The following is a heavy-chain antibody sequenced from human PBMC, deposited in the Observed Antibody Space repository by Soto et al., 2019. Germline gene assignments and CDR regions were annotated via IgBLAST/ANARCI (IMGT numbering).Heavy chain of an antibody. Sequence: PSETLSLTCTVSVGSVSSYYWSWVRQPPGKRPEWIAYIYNGGTTNYNPSLKSRLTILLDTSKNQFSLKLTSVTAADKAIYYCVRDRGAVWGNYRKRAPKFDSWGQGIPVTVSS. CDR3: VRDRGAVWGNYRKRAPKFDS. D-gene: IGHD3-16*02. V-gene: IGHV4-59*02. CDR2: IYNGGTT. J-gene: IGHJ4*02. CDR1: VGSVSSYY.